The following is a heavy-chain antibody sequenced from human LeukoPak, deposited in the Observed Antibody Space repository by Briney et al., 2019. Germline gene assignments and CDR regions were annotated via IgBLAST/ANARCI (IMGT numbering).Heavy chain of an antibody. CDR1: GYTFTSYY. CDR2: INPSGGST. CDR3: ARAQGSYYHYYMDV. V-gene: IGHV1-46*01. J-gene: IGHJ6*03. D-gene: IGHD1-26*01. Sequence: ASVKVSCKASGYTFTSYYMHWARQAPGQGLEWMGIINPSGGSTSYAQKFQGRVTMTGDMSTSTVNMELSSLRSEDTAVYYCARAQGSYYHYYMDVWGKGTTVTVSS.